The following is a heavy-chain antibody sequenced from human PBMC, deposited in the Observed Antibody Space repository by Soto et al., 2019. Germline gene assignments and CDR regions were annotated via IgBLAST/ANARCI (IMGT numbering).Heavy chain of an antibody. CDR1: GGSIISADFF. J-gene: IGHJ4*02. V-gene: IGHV4-30-4*01. Sequence: SETLSLTCTVSGGSIISADFFWTWLRQPQGKGLEWLGYIYYSGNTYYNPSLKCRLIISIDTSRNQFSLSLNSVTDADKAVYFCGRETYLHLARNDLWGQGAQVTVSS. CDR2: IYYSGNT. CDR3: GRETYLHLARNDL. D-gene: IGHD3-10*01.